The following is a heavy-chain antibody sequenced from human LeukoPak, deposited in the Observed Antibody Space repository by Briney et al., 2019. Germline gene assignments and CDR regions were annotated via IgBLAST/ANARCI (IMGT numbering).Heavy chain of an antibody. CDR1: GGSISSYY. D-gene: IGHD3-22*01. J-gene: IGHJ4*02. CDR2: IYYSGST. V-gene: IGHV4-59*12. CDR3: AREGRDSYDSSGYSPDY. Sequence: SETLSLTCTVSGGSISSYYWSWIRQPPGKGLEWIGYIYYSGSTNYNPSLKSRVTISVDTSKNQFSLKLTSMTAADTAVYYCAREGRDSYDSSGYSPDYWGQGALVTVSS.